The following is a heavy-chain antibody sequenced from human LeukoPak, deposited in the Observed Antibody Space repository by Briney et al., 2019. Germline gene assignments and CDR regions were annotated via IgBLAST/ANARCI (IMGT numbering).Heavy chain of an antibody. CDR2: IYYSGST. CDR3: ARTGRTPGYYYYYYMDV. CDR1: GGSISSYY. V-gene: IGHV4-59*01. J-gene: IGHJ6*03. Sequence: SETLSLTCTVSGGSISSYYWSWIRQPPGKGLEWIGYIYYSGSTNYNPSLKSRVTISVDTSKNQFSLKLSSVTAADTAVYYCARTGRTPGYYYYYYMDVWGKGTTVTVSS.